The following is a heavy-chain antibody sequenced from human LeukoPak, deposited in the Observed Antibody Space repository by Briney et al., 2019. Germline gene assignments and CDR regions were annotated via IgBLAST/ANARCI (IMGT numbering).Heavy chain of an antibody. CDR3: ARGSWYLDY. D-gene: IGHD6-13*01. J-gene: IGHJ4*02. CDR1: GGSISSGSYY. CDR2: IYTSGST. V-gene: IGHV4-61*02. Sequence: KPSETLSLTCTVSGGSISSGSYYWSWIRQPAGKGLEWIGRIYTSGSTNYNPSLKSRVTISVDTSKNQFSLKLSSVTAADTAVYYCARGSWYLDYWGQGTLVTVSS.